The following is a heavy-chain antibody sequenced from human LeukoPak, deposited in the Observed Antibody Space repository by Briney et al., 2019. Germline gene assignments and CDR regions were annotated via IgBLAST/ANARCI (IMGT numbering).Heavy chain of an antibody. J-gene: IGHJ6*02. D-gene: IGHD2-2*01. Sequence: SVKVSCKASGGTFSSYTISWVRQAPGQGLERMGRIIPILGIANYAQKFQGRVTITADKSTSTAYMELSSLRSEDTAVYYCARDGVVRPPDCSSTSCPYNYYYYGMDVWGQGTTVTVS. CDR3: ARDGVVRPPDCSSTSCPYNYYYYGMDV. V-gene: IGHV1-69*02. CDR2: IIPILGIA. CDR1: GGTFSSYT.